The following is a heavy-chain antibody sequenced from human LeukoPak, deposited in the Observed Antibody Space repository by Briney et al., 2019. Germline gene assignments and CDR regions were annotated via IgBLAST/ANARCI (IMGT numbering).Heavy chain of an antibody. CDR1: GGSISSGGYY. J-gene: IGHJ4*02. CDR2: IYYSGST. CDR3: ARNSMWFGEVYFDY. D-gene: IGHD3-10*01. Sequence: SETPSLTCTVSGGSISSGGYYWSWIRQHPGKGLEWIGYIYYSGSTYYNPSLKSRVTISVDTSKNQFSLKLSSVTAADTAVYYCARNSMWFGEVYFDYWGQGTLVTVSS. V-gene: IGHV4-31*03.